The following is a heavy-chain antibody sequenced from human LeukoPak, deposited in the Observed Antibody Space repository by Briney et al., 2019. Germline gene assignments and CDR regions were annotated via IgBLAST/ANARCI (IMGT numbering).Heavy chain of an antibody. CDR3: ARETYCSSTSCYDRAFGY. CDR2: IKQDGSEK. D-gene: IGHD2-2*01. J-gene: IGHJ4*02. V-gene: IGHV3-7*01. Sequence: GGSLRLSCAASGFTFSSYWMSWVRQAPGKGPEWVANIKQDGSEKYYVDSVKGRFTISRDNAKNSLYLQMNSLRAEDTAVYYCARETYCSSTSCYDRAFGYWGQGTLVTVSS. CDR1: GFTFSSYW.